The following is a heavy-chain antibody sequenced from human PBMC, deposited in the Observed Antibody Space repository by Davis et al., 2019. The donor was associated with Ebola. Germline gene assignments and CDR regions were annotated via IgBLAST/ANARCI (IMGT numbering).Heavy chain of an antibody. CDR2: VILKSGAT. J-gene: IGHJ4*02. D-gene: IGHD4-11*01. CDR3: ARGHNYAHEY. V-gene: IGHV1-2*06. CDR1: GYTLTDYK. Sequence: ASVQVSCKASGYTLTDYKIHWMRQAPGQGLEWLGRVILKSGATNYAQKFQGRVTMTRDTSISTVYMELSSLRYDDTADYYCARGHNYAHEYWGQGTLVTVSS.